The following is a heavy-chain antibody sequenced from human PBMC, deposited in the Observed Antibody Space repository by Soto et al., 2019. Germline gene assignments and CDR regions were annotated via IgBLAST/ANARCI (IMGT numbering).Heavy chain of an antibody. CDR3: ASGEERAAMPSGY. CDR2: IYYSGST. V-gene: IGHV4-59*01. CDR1: GGSISSYY. J-gene: IGHJ4*02. Sequence: QVQLQESGPGLVKPSETLSLTCTVSGGSISSYYWSWIRQPPGKGLEWIGYIYYSGSTNYNPSLSSRVTMSVDTSKNQFSLRLSSVTAADTAVYYRASGEERAAMPSGYWGQGTLVTVSS. D-gene: IGHD2-2*01.